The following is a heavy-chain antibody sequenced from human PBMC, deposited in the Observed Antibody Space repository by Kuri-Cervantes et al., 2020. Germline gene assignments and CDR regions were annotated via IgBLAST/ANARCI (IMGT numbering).Heavy chain of an antibody. V-gene: IGHV2-70*12. CDR2: IDWDGER. Sequence: SGPTLVKPTQTLTLTCTFSGFSLSTGGMRVSWIRQPPGKALEWLALIDWDGERYYSTSLKTRLTISKGTSKNQVVLTMTNMDPVDTATYYCAHRGLWTDFDYWGQGTLVTVSS. CDR1: GFSLSTGGMR. D-gene: IGHD1-1*01. J-gene: IGHJ4*02. CDR3: AHRGLWTDFDY.